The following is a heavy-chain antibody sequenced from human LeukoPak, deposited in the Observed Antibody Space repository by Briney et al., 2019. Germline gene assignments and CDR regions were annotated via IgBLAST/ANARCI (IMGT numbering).Heavy chain of an antibody. CDR2: IYNSGSI. CDR3: ARVYGPRYCRSMSCYADY. D-gene: IGHD2-2*01. J-gene: IGHJ4*02. CDR1: GGSISSGGYY. Sequence: PSRTLSPTCTVSGGSISSGGYYWSWIRQHPGKGLEWIGYIYNSGSIYYNPSLKSRVTISVDTSKNLFSLKLSSVTAADTAVYYCARVYGPRYCRSMSCYADYWGQGTLVTVSS. V-gene: IGHV4-31*03.